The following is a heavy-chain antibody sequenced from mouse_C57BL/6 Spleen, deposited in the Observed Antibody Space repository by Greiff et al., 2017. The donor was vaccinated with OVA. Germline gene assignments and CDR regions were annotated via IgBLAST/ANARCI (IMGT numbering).Heavy chain of an antibody. J-gene: IGHJ2*01. CDR1: GYTFTSYW. D-gene: IGHD2-5*01. Sequence: VKLQQPGAELVRPGTSVKLSCKASGYTFTSYWMHWVKQRPGQGLEWIGVIDPSDSYTNYNQKFKGKATLTVDTSSSTAYMQLSSLTSEDSAVYYCARTLYYSNYDYWGQGTTLTVSS. CDR2: IDPSDSYT. CDR3: ARTLYYSNYDY. V-gene: IGHV1-59*01.